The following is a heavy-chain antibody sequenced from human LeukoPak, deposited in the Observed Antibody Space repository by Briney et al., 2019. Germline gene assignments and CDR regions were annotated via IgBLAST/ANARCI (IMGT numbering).Heavy chain of an antibody. J-gene: IGHJ4*02. CDR3: ARVADCSGGSCYSGVVYFDY. CDR1: GFTFSSYW. Sequence: GGSLRLSCAASGFTFSSYWMSWVRQAPGKELEWVANIKQDGSEKYYVDSVKGRFTISRDNAKNSLYLQMNSLRAEDTAVYYCARVADCSGGSCYSGVVYFDYWGQGTLVTVSS. D-gene: IGHD2-15*01. V-gene: IGHV3-7*01. CDR2: IKQDGSEK.